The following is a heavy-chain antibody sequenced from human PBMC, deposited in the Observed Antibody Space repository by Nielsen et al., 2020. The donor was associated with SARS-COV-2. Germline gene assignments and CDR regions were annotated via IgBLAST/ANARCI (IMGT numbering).Heavy chain of an antibody. Sequence: SGPTLVKPTQTLTLTCTFSGFSLSTSGMCVSWIRQPPGKALEWLARIDWDDDKYYSTSLKTRLTISKDTSKNQVVLTMTNMDPVDTATYYCARDEWIHFGGQLLDINWFDPWGQGTLVTVSS. CDR2: IDWDDDK. CDR1: GFSLSTSGMC. J-gene: IGHJ5*02. D-gene: IGHD2-2*01. CDR3: ARDEWIHFGGQLLDINWFDP. V-gene: IGHV2-70*11.